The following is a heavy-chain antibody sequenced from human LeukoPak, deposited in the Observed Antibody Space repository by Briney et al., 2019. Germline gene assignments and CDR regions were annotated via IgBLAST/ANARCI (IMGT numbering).Heavy chain of an antibody. CDR1: GGSISSYY. Sequence: PSETLSLTCTVSGGSISSYYWNWIRQPAEKGLEWIGRIYASASTNYNPSLKSRVTMSADTSKNQFSLKLSSVTAADTAMYYCARAAYSSAHTAFHIWGQGTVVTVSS. V-gene: IGHV4-4*07. J-gene: IGHJ3*02. D-gene: IGHD3-22*01. CDR2: IYASAST. CDR3: ARAAYSSAHTAFHI.